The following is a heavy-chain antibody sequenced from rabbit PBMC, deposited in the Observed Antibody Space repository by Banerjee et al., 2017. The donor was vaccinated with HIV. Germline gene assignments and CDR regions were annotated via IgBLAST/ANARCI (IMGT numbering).Heavy chain of an antibody. CDR1: GFTLSSYW. J-gene: IGHJ4*01. CDR2: IYGGSSGRI. V-gene: IGHV1S45*01. CDR3: AGEREYAFNL. Sequence: QEQLEESGGDLVKPEGSLTLTCTASGFTLSSYWMCWVRQAPGKGLEWIACIYGGSSGRIYYATWAKGRFTISKTSSTTVTLQMTSLSAADTATYFCAGEREYAFNLWGQGTLVTVS.